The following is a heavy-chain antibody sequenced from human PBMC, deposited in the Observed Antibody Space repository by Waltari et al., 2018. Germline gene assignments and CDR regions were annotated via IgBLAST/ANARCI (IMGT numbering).Heavy chain of an antibody. Sequence: QVQLQESGPRLVKPSGTLSLTCVGPSGSPSNINLWNWVRRAPGEGLEWLGESHRSGSSNSNQSLKSRLTMSVDRSNSQVSMKLKSVTAADTAVYFCATSSFVAVLDSWGRGTLVTVSS. CDR1: SGSPSNINL. D-gene: IGHD6-19*01. CDR2: SHRSGSS. J-gene: IGHJ4*02. CDR3: ATSSFVAVLDS. V-gene: IGHV4-4*02.